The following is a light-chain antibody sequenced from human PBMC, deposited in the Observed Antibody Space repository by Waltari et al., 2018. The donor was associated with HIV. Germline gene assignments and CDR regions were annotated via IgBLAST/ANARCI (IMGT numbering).Light chain of an antibody. V-gene: IGKV2D-29*01. Sequence: DIVMTQTPLSLSVTPGQPASISCKSSQSLLHSDGKTYLYWYLQTPSQPPQLLIYEVSHRFSGVPDRLSGRGSGTDYTLKISRVEAEDVGVYCCMQSIQLLTFGGGSKVGVK. CDR3: MQSIQLLT. CDR2: EVS. J-gene: IGKJ4*01. CDR1: QSLLHSDGKTY.